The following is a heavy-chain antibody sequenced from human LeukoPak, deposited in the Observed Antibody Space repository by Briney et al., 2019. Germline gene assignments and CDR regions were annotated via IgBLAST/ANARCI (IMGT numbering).Heavy chain of an antibody. CDR3: ARRYYDFWSGYFQEGAFDI. Sequence: GGSLRLSCAASGFTFDDYGMSWVRQAPGKGLEWVSGINWDGGSTGFADSVEGRFTISRDNAKNSLYLQMNSLRAEDTALYYCARRYYDFWSGYFQEGAFDIWGQGTMVTVSS. J-gene: IGHJ3*02. D-gene: IGHD3-3*01. CDR1: GFTFDDYG. V-gene: IGHV3-20*04. CDR2: INWDGGST.